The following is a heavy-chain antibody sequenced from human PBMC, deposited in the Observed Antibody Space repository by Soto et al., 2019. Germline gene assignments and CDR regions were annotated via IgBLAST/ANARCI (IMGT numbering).Heavy chain of an antibody. V-gene: IGHV4-38-2*01. CDR2: IHHSGST. CDR3: ARVVVAATIHWFDP. Sequence: GPGFPSETLSLTCAVSGYSISSGYYWGWIRQPPGEGLEWIASIHHSGSTYYTPSLESRVTISVDTSKNQFSLRLSSVTAADTAVYYCARVVVAATIHWFDPWGQGTLVTVSS. D-gene: IGHD2-15*01. J-gene: IGHJ5*02. CDR1: GYSISSGYY.